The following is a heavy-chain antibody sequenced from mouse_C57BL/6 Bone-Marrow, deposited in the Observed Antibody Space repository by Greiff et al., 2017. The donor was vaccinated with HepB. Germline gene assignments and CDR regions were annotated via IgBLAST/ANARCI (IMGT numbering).Heavy chain of an antibody. V-gene: IGHV1-69*01. CDR2: IDPSDSYT. CDR1: GYTFTSYW. CDR3: ARWGPWLAY. Sequence: QVQLQQPGAELVMPGASVKLSCKASGYTFTSYWMHWVKQRPGQGLEWIGEIDPSDSYTNYNQKFKGKSTLTVDKSSSTAYMQLSSLTSEDSAVYYCARWGPWLAYWGQGTLVTVSA. J-gene: IGHJ3*01.